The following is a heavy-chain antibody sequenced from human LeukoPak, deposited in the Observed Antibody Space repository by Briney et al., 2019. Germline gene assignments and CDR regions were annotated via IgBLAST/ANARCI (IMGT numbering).Heavy chain of an antibody. D-gene: IGHD2-2*02. CDR1: GGTFSSYA. CDR2: IIPIFGTA. CDR3: ARDRRYCSSTSCYTNDY. Sequence: ASVNVSCKASGGTFSSYAISWVRQAPGQGLEWMGGIIPIFGTANYARKFQGRVTITTDESTSTAYMELSSLRSEDTAVYYCARDRRYCSSTSCYTNDYWGQGTLVTVSS. V-gene: IGHV1-69*05. J-gene: IGHJ4*02.